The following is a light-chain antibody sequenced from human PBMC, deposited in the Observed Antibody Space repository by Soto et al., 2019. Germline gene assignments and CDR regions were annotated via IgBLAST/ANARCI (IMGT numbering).Light chain of an antibody. CDR1: QSIGIN. CDR3: QQYNNWPPSNNGPPYT. CDR2: GAS. V-gene: IGKV3-15*01. J-gene: IGKJ4*01. Sequence: EIVMTQSPATLSLSPGDRATLSCRASQSIGINLAWYRQKPGQSVRLLIHGASTRATGIPARFSGSGSGTEFTLTISSLQSEDFAVYYCQQYNNWPPSNNGPPYTFGGGTKVDIK.